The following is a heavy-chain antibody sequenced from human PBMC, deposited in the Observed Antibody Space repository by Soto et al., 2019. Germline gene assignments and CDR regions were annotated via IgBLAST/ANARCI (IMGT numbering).Heavy chain of an antibody. CDR1: GYTFTGYY. J-gene: IGHJ6*02. CDR2: INPNSGGT. CDR3: AIPQPRYCTNGVCYGDYYYYYGMDV. V-gene: IGHV1-2*02. Sequence: ASVKVSCKASGYTFTGYYMHWVRQAPGQGLEWMGWINPNSGGTNYAQKFQGRVTMTRDTSISTAYMELGRLRSDDTAVYYCAIPQPRYCTNGVCYGDYYYYYGMDVWGQGTTVTVSS. D-gene: IGHD2-8*01.